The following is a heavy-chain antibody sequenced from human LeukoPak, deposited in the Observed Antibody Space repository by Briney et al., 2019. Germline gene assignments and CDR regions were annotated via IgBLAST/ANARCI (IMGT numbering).Heavy chain of an antibody. J-gene: IGHJ4*02. CDR3: AKDQDNSGYPTNFDY. V-gene: IGHV3-23*01. D-gene: IGHD5-12*01. Sequence: GGSLRLSCAASGFTFSSNAMTGVRQVPWKGPECVSTIHGHGGSTYYADPVKGRFTISRDNSKNTMYLQMNSLRADETAVYYCAKDQDNSGYPTNFDYWGQGTLVTVSS. CDR2: IHGHGGST. CDR1: GFTFSSNA.